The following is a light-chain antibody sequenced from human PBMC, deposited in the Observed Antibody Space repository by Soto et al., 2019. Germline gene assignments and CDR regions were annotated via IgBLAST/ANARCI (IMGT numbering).Light chain of an antibody. J-gene: IGKJ1*01. CDR1: QSVSSY. Sequence: EIVLTQSPATLSLSPGERATLSCSASQSVSSYLAWYQQKPGQAPRLLIYGPSTRATGIPDRFSGSGSGTDFTLTIRRLEPEDFAVYYCQQYGSSPPWTCGQGTKGDIK. V-gene: IGKV3-20*01. CDR3: QQYGSSPPWT. CDR2: GPS.